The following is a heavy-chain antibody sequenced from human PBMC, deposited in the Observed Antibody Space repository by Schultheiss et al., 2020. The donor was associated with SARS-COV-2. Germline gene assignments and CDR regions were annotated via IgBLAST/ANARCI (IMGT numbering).Heavy chain of an antibody. Sequence: GGSLRLSCAASGFTFSGSAMHWVRHASGKGLEWVGRIRSKANSYATAYAASVKGRFTISRDDSKNTAYLQMNSLKTEDTAVYYCARDYSVTTVKDGDYWGQGTLVTVSS. V-gene: IGHV3-73*01. D-gene: IGHD4-17*01. CDR3: ARDYSVTTVKDGDY. CDR1: GFTFSGSA. CDR2: IRSKANSYAT. J-gene: IGHJ4*02.